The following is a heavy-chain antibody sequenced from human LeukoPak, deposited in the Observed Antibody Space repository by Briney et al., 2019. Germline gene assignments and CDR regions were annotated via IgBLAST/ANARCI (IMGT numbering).Heavy chain of an antibody. V-gene: IGHV4-39*01. J-gene: IGHJ4*02. CDR3: ARLPNDFWSGYVDY. CDR1: GGSISSSSYY. D-gene: IGHD3-3*01. Sequence: SEPLSLTCTVSGGSISSSSYYWGWIRQPPRQGLEWIGSIYYSGSTYYNPSLKSRVTISVDTSKNQFSLKLSSVTAADTAVYYCARLPNDFWSGYVDYWGQGTLVTVSS. CDR2: IYYSGST.